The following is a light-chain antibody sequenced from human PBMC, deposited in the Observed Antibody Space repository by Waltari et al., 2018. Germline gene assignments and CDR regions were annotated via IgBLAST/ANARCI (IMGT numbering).Light chain of an antibody. CDR3: SSYTSDTTLI. CDR1: GGDVGRYNY. J-gene: IGLJ2*01. V-gene: IGLV2-14*01. CDR2: DVT. Sequence: QSALTQPASVSGSPGQSITITCTGTGGDVGRYNYVSWFQQHPGKAPKLMIYDVTKRPSGISDRFSGSKSGNTASLTISGLQADDEADYYCSSYTSDTTLIFGGGTELTVL.